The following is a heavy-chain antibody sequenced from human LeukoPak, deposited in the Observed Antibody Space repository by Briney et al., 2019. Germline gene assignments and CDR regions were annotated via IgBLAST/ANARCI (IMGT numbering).Heavy chain of an antibody. J-gene: IGHJ3*02. V-gene: IGHV5-10-1*01. Sequence: KVGEFLKISCKGSGYSSTSYWNSWVRQMPGKGLEWMGRIDPSDSYTNYSPSFQGHVTISAGKSISTAYLQWSSLKASDAAMYYCARSTWDDAFDIWGQGTMVTVSS. CDR2: IDPSDSYT. CDR3: ARSTWDDAFDI. D-gene: IGHD1-26*01. CDR1: GYSSTSYW.